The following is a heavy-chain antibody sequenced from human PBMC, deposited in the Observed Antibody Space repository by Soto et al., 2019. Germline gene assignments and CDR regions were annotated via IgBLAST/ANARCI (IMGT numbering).Heavy chain of an antibody. D-gene: IGHD4-17*01. CDR1: GGSISSYY. V-gene: IGHV4-4*07. Sequence: QVQLQESGPGLVKPSETLSLTCTVSGGSISSYYWSWIRQPAGKGLEWIGRIYTSGSTNYNPSLQSRVTMSVDTSKNQCALKLSSVTAADTAVYYCARATRHGDYGDLNWFDPWGQGTLVTVSS. CDR2: IYTSGST. J-gene: IGHJ5*02. CDR3: ARATRHGDYGDLNWFDP.